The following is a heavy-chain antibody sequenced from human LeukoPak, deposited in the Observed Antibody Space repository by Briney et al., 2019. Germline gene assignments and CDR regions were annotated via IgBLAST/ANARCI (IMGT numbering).Heavy chain of an antibody. CDR3: ARGGVGHCSGGSCPMSWFDP. J-gene: IGHJ5*02. CDR1: GYTFTNFG. V-gene: IGHV1-18*01. Sequence: ASVKVSCKASGYTFTNFGISWVRQAPGQGLEWMGWISPYNGNTDYPQKVQGRVTMTTDTSTSTAYMELRRLRSDDTAVYYCARGGVGHCSGGSCPMSWFDPWAREPWSPSPQ. CDR2: ISPYNGNT. D-gene: IGHD2-15*01.